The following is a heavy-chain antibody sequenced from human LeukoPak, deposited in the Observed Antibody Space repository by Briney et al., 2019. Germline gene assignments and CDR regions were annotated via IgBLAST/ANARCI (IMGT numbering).Heavy chain of an antibody. CDR3: AKASSGSPYLLDY. V-gene: IGHV1-2*02. CDR1: GYTFSDYY. Sequence: GASVKVSCKASGYTFSDYYLHWVRQAPGQGLEWMGWLNPNSGGTYYPQNFQGRVTVTRDTTISTAYMEMSRLTSDDTAVYYCAKASSGSPYLLDYWGQGTLVTVSS. D-gene: IGHD3-10*01. J-gene: IGHJ4*02. CDR2: LNPNSGGT.